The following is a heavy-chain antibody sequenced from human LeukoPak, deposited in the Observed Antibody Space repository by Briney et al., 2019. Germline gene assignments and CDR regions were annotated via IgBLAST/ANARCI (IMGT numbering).Heavy chain of an antibody. V-gene: IGHV1-69*05. CDR1: GGTFSSYA. Sequence: GASVRVSCKASGGTFSSYAISWVRQAPGQGLEWMGGIIPIFGTANYAQKFQGRVTITTDESTSTAYMQLSSLRSEDTAVYYCASQVAGLDYWGQGTLVTVSS. CDR2: IIPIFGTA. J-gene: IGHJ4*02. D-gene: IGHD6-19*01. CDR3: ASQVAGLDY.